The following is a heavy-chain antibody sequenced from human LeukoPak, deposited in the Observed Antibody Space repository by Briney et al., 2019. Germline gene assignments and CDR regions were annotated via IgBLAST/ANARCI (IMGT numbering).Heavy chain of an antibody. CDR1: GGSISSDNW. Sequence: SETLSLTCAVSGGSISSDNWWSWVRQPPGKGLEWIGEIYPSGSTYYNPSLKSRVTISVDTSKNQFSLKLSSVTAADTAVYYCARLEDYYGSGSPSNWFDPWGQGTLVTVSS. J-gene: IGHJ5*02. CDR3: ARLEDYYGSGSPSNWFDP. D-gene: IGHD3-10*01. CDR2: IYPSGST. V-gene: IGHV4-4*02.